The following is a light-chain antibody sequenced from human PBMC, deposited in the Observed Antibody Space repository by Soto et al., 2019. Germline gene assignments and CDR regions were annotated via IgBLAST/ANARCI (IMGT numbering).Light chain of an antibody. J-gene: IGKJ5*01. CDR2: KVS. Sequence: VLPLSPIYVPVTPGPPAALPWILNQSIVHSDGIAYFSWFQQRPGRSPRRLTYKVSNRDSGVPARFSGSGSGTDFALKISRVEAEDVGVYYCMQGTHWPITFGQGTGLAI. CDR3: MQGTHWPIT. CDR1: QSIVHSDGIAY. V-gene: IGKV2-30*02.